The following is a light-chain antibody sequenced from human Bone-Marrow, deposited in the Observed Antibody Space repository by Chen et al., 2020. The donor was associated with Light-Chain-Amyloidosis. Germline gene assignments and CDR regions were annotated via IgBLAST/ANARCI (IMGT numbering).Light chain of an antibody. CDR2: GNG. V-gene: IGLV1-40*01. Sequence: QSVLTQPPSVSGAPGQRVTISCTGKSSNIGAGYDVHWYQQLPGAAPKLLIYGNGNRPSGVPERFSGFKSCTSASLAITGLLAEDEADYYCQSYDTSLSGSVFGGGTKLTVL. CDR1: SSNIGAGYD. J-gene: IGLJ3*02. CDR3: QSYDTSLSGSV.